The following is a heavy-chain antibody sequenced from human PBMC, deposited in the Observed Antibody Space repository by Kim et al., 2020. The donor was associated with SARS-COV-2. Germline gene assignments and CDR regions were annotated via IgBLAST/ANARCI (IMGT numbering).Heavy chain of an antibody. J-gene: IGHJ4*02. Sequence: GGSLRLSCAASGFTVSSNYMSWVRQAPGKGLEWVSVIYSGGSTYYADSVKGRFTISRDNSKNTLYLQMNSLRAEDTAVYYCARFSTHVNLLDYWGQGTLVTVSS. D-gene: IGHD2-21*01. CDR3: ARFSTHVNLLDY. CDR2: IYSGGST. V-gene: IGHV3-66*01. CDR1: GFTVSSNY.